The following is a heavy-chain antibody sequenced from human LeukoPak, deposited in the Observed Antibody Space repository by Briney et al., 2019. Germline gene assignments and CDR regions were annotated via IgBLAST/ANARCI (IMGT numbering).Heavy chain of an antibody. D-gene: IGHD3-10*01. Sequence: PGGSLRLSCAASGFTFSSYAMSWVRQAPGKGLEWVSAISGSGGSTYYADSVKGRFTISRDNSKNTLYLQMNSLRAEDTAVYYCARGGFGELFSSDYWGQGTLVTVSS. J-gene: IGHJ4*02. V-gene: IGHV3-23*01. CDR2: ISGSGGST. CDR3: ARGGFGELFSSDY. CDR1: GFTFSSYA.